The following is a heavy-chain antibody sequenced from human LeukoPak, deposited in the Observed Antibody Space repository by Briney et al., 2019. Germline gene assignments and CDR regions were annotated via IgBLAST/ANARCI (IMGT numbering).Heavy chain of an antibody. D-gene: IGHD3-3*01. CDR2: ISAYNGNT. J-gene: IGHJ3*02. CDR1: GYTFTSYG. CDR3: ARDADFILARGTFDI. Sequence: ASVKVSCKASGYTFTSYGISWMRQAPGQGLEWMGWISAYNGNTNYAQKLQGRVTMTTDTSTSTAYMELRSLRSDDTAVYYCARDADFILARGTFDIWGQGTMVTVSS. V-gene: IGHV1-18*01.